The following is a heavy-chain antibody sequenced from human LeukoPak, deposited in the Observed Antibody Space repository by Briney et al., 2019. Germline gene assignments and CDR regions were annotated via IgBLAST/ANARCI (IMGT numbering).Heavy chain of an antibody. CDR1: GYTFTDYY. D-gene: IGHD1-26*01. Sequence: ASVKVSCKASGYTFTDYYIHWVRQAPGQGLEWMGWMNPNSGNTGYAQKFQGRVTITRNTSISTAYMELSSLRSEDTAVYYCARDFDGATLYFDYWGQGTLVTVSS. CDR3: ARDFDGATLYFDY. V-gene: IGHV1-8*03. CDR2: MNPNSGNT. J-gene: IGHJ4*02.